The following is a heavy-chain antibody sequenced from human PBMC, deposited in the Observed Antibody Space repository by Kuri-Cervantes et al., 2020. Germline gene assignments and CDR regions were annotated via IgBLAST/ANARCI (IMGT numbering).Heavy chain of an antibody. V-gene: IGHV5-51*01. CDR1: GYSFTSYW. D-gene: IGHD6-19*01. J-gene: IGHJ4*02. CDR3: ARGGSGWYDDPYYFDY. Sequence: GESLKISCKGSGYSFTSYWIGWVRQMPGKGLEWMGIIYPGDSDTRYSPSFQGQVTISAGKSISTAYLQWSSLKASDTAMYYCARGGSGWYDDPYYFDYLGQGTLVTVSS. CDR2: IYPGDSDT.